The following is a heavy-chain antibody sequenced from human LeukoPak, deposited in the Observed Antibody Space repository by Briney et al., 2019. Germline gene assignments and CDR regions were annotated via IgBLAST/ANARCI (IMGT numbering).Heavy chain of an antibody. J-gene: IGHJ4*02. V-gene: IGHV4-39*07. CDR3: ARDEMATSYFDY. CDR2: IYYSGST. Sequence: ETLSLTCTVSGGSISSSSCYWGWIRQPPGKGLEWIGSIYYSGSTYYNPSLKSRVTISVDPSRNQFSLKLSSVTAADTAVYYCARDEMATSYFDYWGQGTLVTVSS. D-gene: IGHD5-24*01. CDR1: GGSISSSSCY.